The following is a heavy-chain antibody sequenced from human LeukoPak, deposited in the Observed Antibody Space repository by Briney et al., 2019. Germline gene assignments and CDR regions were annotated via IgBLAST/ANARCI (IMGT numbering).Heavy chain of an antibody. CDR2: ISAYNGNT. V-gene: IGHV1-18*01. Sequence: ASVKVSCKASGGTFSSYTINWVRQAPGQGLEWMGWISAYNGNTNYAQKLQGRVTMTTDTSTSTAYMELRSLRSEDTAVYYCARYVLNFPYYYYMDVWGKGTTVTVSS. J-gene: IGHJ6*03. CDR1: GGTFSSYT. D-gene: IGHD3-10*02. CDR3: ARYVLNFPYYYYMDV.